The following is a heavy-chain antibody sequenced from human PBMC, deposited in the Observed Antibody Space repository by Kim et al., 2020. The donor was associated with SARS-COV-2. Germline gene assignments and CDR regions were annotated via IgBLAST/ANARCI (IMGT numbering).Heavy chain of an antibody. V-gene: IGHV6-1*01. CDR1: GDSVSSNSAA. J-gene: IGHJ4*02. D-gene: IGHD1-26*01. Sequence: SQTLSLTCAISGDSVSSNSAAWNWIRQSPSRGLEWLGRTYYRSKSYNDYAVSVKSRITINPDTSKNQFSLQLNSVTPEDTAVYYCARDHGRWELLPYYFDYWGQGTLVTVSS. CDR2: TYYRSKSYN. CDR3: ARDHGRWELLPYYFDY.